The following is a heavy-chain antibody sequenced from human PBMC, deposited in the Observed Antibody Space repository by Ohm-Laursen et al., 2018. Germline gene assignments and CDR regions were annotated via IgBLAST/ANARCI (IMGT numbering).Heavy chain of an antibody. V-gene: IGHV3-15*01. CDR2: IKSKTDGGTT. Sequence: SLRLSCAASGFTFSAMSWVRQAPGKGLEWVGRIKSKTDGGTTDYAAPVKGRFTISRDDSKNTLYLQMNSLNTEDTAVYYCAVTTVWGQGTLVTVSS. J-gene: IGHJ4*02. D-gene: IGHD4-11*01. CDR1: GFTFSA. CDR3: AVTTV.